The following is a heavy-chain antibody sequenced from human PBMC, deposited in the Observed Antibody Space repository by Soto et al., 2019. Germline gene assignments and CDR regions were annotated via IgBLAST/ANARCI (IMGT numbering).Heavy chain of an antibody. CDR2: IYYSGST. J-gene: IGHJ5*02. D-gene: IGHD2-8*02. Sequence: KTSETLSLTCTVSGGSISSYYWSWIRQPPGKGLEWIGYIYYSGSTNYNPSLKSRVTISVDTSKNQFSLKLSSVTAADTAVYYCAMTVTEGYWFDPWGQGTLVTVSS. CDR3: AMTVTEGYWFDP. V-gene: IGHV4-59*01. CDR1: GGSISSYY.